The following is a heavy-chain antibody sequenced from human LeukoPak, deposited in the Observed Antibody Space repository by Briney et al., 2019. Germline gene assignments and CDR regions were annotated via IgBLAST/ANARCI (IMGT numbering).Heavy chain of an antibody. CDR3: ARALRWEGATTLSSC. J-gene: IGHJ4*02. CDR2: ISAYNGNT. CDR1: GYTFTSYG. V-gene: IGHV1-18*01. D-gene: IGHD1-26*01. Sequence: ASVKVSCKASGYTFTSYGISWVRQAPGQGLEWMGWISAYNGNTNYAQKLQGRVTMTTDTSTSTAYMELRSLRSDDTAVYYCARALRWEGATTLSSCWGQGTLVTVSS.